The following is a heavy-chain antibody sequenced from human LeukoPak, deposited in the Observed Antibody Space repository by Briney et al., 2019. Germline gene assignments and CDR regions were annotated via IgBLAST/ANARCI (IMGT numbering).Heavy chain of an antibody. CDR1: GFTFSNYA. CDR3: ARDRGYYDSSGYPYYYMDV. J-gene: IGHJ6*03. V-gene: IGHV3-30*04. CDR2: IFYDGSIQ. Sequence: GGSLRLSCTASGFTFSNYAMHWVRQAPGKGLEWVAVIFYDGSIQYYADSVKGRFTISRDNSMNTLYLQLNSLRREDTAVYYCARDRGYYDSSGYPYYYMDVWGKGATVTVSS. D-gene: IGHD3-22*01.